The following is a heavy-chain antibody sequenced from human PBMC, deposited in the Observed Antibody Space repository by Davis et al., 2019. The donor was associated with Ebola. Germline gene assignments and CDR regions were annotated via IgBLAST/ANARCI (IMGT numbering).Heavy chain of an antibody. V-gene: IGHV1-18*01. D-gene: IGHD6-13*01. CDR1: GYTFTSYG. J-gene: IGHJ6*02. CDR2: ISAYNGNT. Sequence: ASVKVSCKASGYTFTSYGISWVRQAPGQGLEWMGWISAYNGNTNYAQKLQGRVTMTTDKSTSTAYMELSSLRSEDTAVYYCARVGLPKQHPTGMDVWGQGTTVTVSS. CDR3: ARVGLPKQHPTGMDV.